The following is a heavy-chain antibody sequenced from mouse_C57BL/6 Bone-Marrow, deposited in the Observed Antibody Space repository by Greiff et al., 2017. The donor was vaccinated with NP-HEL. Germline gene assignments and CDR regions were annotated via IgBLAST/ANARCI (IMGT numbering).Heavy chain of an antibody. J-gene: IGHJ4*01. CDR3: ARYKAYSNAMDY. V-gene: IGHV7-3*01. CDR1: GFTFTDYY. D-gene: IGHD2-5*01. CDR2: IRNKANGYTK. Sequence: EVMLVESGGGLVQPGGSLSLSCAASGFTFTDYYMSWVRQPPGKALEWLGFIRNKANGYTKEYSASVKGRFTISRDNSPSILYLQMNALRSEDSATYYCARYKAYSNAMDYWGQGTSVTVSS.